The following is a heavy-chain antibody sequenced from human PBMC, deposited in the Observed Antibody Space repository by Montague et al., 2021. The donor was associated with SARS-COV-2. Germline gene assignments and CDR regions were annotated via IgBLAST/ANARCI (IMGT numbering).Heavy chain of an antibody. CDR2: IGGSGAGT. CDR1: GFTFNTYA. V-gene: IGHV3-23*01. J-gene: IGHJ4*02. CDR3: AKSLDTSGYSFERGADY. D-gene: IGHD5-12*01. Sequence: SLRLSCAASGFTFNTYAMTWVRQAPGKRLEWVSAIGGSGAGTYYAGSVKGRFTISRDNSKNTLFLQMNSLRAEDTALYYCAKSLDTSGYSFERGADYWGQGTLVTVSS.